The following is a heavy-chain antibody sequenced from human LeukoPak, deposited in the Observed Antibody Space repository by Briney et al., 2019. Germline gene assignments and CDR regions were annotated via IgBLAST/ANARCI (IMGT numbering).Heavy chain of an antibody. J-gene: IGHJ4*02. CDR3: ARDVYGDYEALFDY. Sequence: GGSLRLSCTASGFTFGDYSMGWVRQAPGKGLEWVGHIRSKAYGEATENAASVKGRFTISRDDSKSIAYLQMNSLRAEDTAVYYCARDVYGDYEALFDYWGQGTLVTVSS. CDR1: GFTFGDYS. D-gene: IGHD4-17*01. CDR2: IRSKAYGEAT. V-gene: IGHV3-49*04.